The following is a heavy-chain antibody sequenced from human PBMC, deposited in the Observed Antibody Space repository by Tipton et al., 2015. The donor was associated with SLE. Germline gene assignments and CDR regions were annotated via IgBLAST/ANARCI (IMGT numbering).Heavy chain of an antibody. Sequence: TLSLTCTVSAGSLNSDNYYWNWIRQPAGKGLEWIGRIYISGSTHYNPSLNSRVTVSVDTSKNQFSLNLNSVTAADTAVYYCARHVRGVAGWFDPWGQGTLVTVSS. CDR1: AGSLNSDNYY. J-gene: IGHJ5*02. D-gene: IGHD3-10*01. CDR2: IYISGST. V-gene: IGHV4-61*02. CDR3: ARHVRGVAGWFDP.